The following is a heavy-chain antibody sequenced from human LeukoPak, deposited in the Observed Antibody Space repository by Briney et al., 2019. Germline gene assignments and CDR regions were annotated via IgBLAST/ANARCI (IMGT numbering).Heavy chain of an antibody. CDR2: IYYSGST. Sequence: SETLSLTCTASGGSISSYYWSWIRQPPGKGLEWIGYIYYSGSTNYNPSLKSRVTISVDTSKNQFSLKLSSVTAADTAVYYCARVVHAPETMYYYYYYYMDVWGKGTTVTISS. D-gene: IGHD2-8*01. CDR1: GGSISSYY. V-gene: IGHV4-59*01. J-gene: IGHJ6*03. CDR3: ARVVHAPETMYYYYYYYMDV.